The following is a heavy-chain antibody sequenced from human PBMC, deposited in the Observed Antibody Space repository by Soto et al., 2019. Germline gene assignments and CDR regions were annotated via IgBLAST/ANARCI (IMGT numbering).Heavy chain of an antibody. CDR3: ARPFPDWNYEGYNWFDP. D-gene: IGHD1-7*01. V-gene: IGHV1-69*13. Sequence: SVKVSCKASGATFSSYAISWLLQSPLQGLDWMGGIIPIFGTANYAQKFQVRVRITADESTSTAYMELSSLRSEDTAVYYCARPFPDWNYEGYNWFDPWGQGTLVTVSS. CDR2: IIPIFGTA. CDR1: GATFSSYA. J-gene: IGHJ5*02.